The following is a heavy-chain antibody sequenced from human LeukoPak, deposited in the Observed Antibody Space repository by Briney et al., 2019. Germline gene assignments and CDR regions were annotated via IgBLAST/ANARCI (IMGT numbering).Heavy chain of an antibody. CDR2: IYYSGST. CDR3: ARADSSGVTDY. CDR1: GGSISSYY. D-gene: IGHD6-19*01. V-gene: IGHV4-59*01. J-gene: IGHJ4*02. Sequence: SETLSLTCTVSGGSISSYYRSWIRQPPGKGLEWIGYIYYSGSTNYNPSLKSRVTISVDTSKNQFSLKLSSVTAADTAVYYCARADSSGVTDYWGQGTLATVSS.